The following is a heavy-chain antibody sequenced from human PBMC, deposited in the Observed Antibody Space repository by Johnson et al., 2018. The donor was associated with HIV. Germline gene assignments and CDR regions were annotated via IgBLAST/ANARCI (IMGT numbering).Heavy chain of an antibody. CDR2: ISYDGSNK. Sequence: QVQLVESGGGVVQPGRSLRLSCAASGFTFSSYGMHWVRQAPGKGLEWVAVISYDGSNKYYADSVKGRFTISRDNSKNTLYLQMNSLRAEDTAVYYCVREGGRIAVAGPSRENDAFDIWGQGTMVTVSS. CDR3: VREGGRIAVAGPSRENDAFDI. J-gene: IGHJ3*02. V-gene: IGHV3-30*03. CDR1: GFTFSSYG. D-gene: IGHD6-19*01.